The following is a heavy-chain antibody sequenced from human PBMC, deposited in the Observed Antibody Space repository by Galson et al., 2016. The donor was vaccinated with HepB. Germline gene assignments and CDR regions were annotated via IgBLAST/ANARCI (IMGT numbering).Heavy chain of an antibody. Sequence: SLRLSCAASGFTLSNSATHWVRQAPGKGLEWVAKISYDAKNVYYAESLRGRSAISRDYSKNAPYLEMNSLRVEDTAVYYCAADATTIVTAFDYWGQGTLVTVSS. CDR1: GFTLSNSA. CDR3: AADATTIVTAFDY. CDR2: ISYDAKNV. J-gene: IGHJ4*02. V-gene: IGHV3-30*03. D-gene: IGHD2-21*02.